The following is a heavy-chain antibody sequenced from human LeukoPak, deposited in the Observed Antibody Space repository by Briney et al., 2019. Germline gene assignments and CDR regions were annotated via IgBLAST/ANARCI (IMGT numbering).Heavy chain of an antibody. V-gene: IGHV1-8*02. CDR3: ATHSSNWFRFDYSHGMDV. CDR1: GYTFTSYG. D-gene: IGHD6-13*01. Sequence: VASVKVSCKASGYTFTSYGISWVRQAPGQGLEWMGWMNPNSGNTDYAQKFQGRVTMTRNTSISTAYMELSSLRSEDTAVYYCATHSSNWFRFDYSHGMDVWGQGTTVTVSS. J-gene: IGHJ6*02. CDR2: MNPNSGNT.